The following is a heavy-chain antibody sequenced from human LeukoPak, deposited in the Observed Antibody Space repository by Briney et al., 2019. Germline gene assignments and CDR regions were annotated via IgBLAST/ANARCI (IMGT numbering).Heavy chain of an antibody. CDR2: IIPIFGTA. CDR1: GGTFSSYA. D-gene: IGHD3-10*01. Sequence: ASVKVSCKASGGTFSSYAISWVRQAPGQGLEWMGGIIPIFGTANYAQKFQGRVTITADESTSTAYMELSSLRSEDTAVYYCARVASYGRVVYYYGMDVWGQGTTVTFSS. J-gene: IGHJ6*02. CDR3: ARVASYGRVVYYYGMDV. V-gene: IGHV1-69*13.